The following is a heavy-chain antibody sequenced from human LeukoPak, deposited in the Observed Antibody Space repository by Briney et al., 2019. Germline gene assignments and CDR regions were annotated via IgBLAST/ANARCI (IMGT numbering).Heavy chain of an antibody. Sequence: GASVKVSCKASGGTFSSYAISWVRQAPGQGLEWMGRIIPIFGTANYAQKFQGRVTITTDESTSTAYMELSSLRSEDTAVYYCARDKNYGGNFGYWGQGTLVTVSS. D-gene: IGHD4-23*01. CDR2: IIPIFGTA. CDR3: ARDKNYGGNFGY. J-gene: IGHJ4*02. V-gene: IGHV1-69*05. CDR1: GGTFSSYA.